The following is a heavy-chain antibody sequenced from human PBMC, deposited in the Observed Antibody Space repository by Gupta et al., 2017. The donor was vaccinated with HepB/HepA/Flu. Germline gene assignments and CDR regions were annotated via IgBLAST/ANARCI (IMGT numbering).Heavy chain of an antibody. CDR1: GGSFSGYY. Sequence: QVQLQQWGAGLLKPSETLSLTCAVYGGSFSGYYWSWIRQPPGKGLEWIGEINHSGSTNYNPSLKSRVTISVDTSKNQFSLKLSSVTAADTAVYYCARGPAGGRDGYKFDYWGQGTLVTVSS. CDR2: INHSGST. J-gene: IGHJ4*02. V-gene: IGHV4-34*01. CDR3: ARGPAGGRDGYKFDY. D-gene: IGHD5-24*01.